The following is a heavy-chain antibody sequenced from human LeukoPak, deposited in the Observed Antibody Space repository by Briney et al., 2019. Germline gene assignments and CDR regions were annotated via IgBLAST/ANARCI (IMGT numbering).Heavy chain of an antibody. J-gene: IGHJ6*03. Sequence: ASVKVSCKASGYTFTGYYMHWVRQAPGQGLEWMRRINPNSGGTNYAQKFQGRVTMTRDTSISTAYMELSRLRSDDTAVYYCARGGSYSSSRYYMDVWGKGTTVTVSS. CDR2: INPNSGGT. V-gene: IGHV1-2*06. D-gene: IGHD6-13*01. CDR1: GYTFTGYY. CDR3: ARGGSYSSSRYYMDV.